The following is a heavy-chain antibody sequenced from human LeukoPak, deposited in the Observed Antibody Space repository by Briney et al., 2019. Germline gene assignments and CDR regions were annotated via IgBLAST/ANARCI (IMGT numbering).Heavy chain of an antibody. V-gene: IGHV4-34*01. CDR2: INHSGST. CDR1: GGSFSGYY. J-gene: IGHJ6*02. Sequence: SSETLSLTCAVYGGSFSGYYWSWIRQPPGKGLEWIGEINHSGSTNYNPSLKSRVTISVDTSKNQFSLKLSSVTAADTAVYYCARGVLLWFGEFYYYYGMDVRGQGTTVTVSS. CDR3: ARGVLLWFGEFYYYYGMDV. D-gene: IGHD3-10*01.